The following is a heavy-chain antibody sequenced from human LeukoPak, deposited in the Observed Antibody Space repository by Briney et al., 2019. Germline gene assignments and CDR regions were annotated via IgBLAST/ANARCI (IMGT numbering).Heavy chain of an antibody. Sequence: SQTLSLTCTVSGGSISSGGYYWSWIRQHPGKGLEWIGYIYYSGSTYYNPSLESRVTISVDTSKNQFSLKLSSVTAADTAVYYCARVGCSGGSCLDYWGQGTLVTVSS. CDR3: ARVGCSGGSCLDY. J-gene: IGHJ4*02. CDR1: GGSISSGGYY. D-gene: IGHD2-15*01. V-gene: IGHV4-31*03. CDR2: IYYSGST.